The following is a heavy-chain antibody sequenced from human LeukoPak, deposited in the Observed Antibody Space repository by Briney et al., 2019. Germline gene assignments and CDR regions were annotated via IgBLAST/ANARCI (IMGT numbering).Heavy chain of an antibody. V-gene: IGHV3-48*04. D-gene: IGHD1-26*01. J-gene: IGHJ4*02. CDR1: GFTFSSYG. CDR2: ISGSGSTI. CDR3: ARDLGLGVVGAPIADY. Sequence: AGGTLRLSCAASGFTFSSYGMSWVRQAPGKGLEWVSAISGSGSTIYYADSVKGRFTISRDNAKNSLYLQMNSLRAEDTAVYYCARDLGLGVVGAPIADYWGQGTLVTVSS.